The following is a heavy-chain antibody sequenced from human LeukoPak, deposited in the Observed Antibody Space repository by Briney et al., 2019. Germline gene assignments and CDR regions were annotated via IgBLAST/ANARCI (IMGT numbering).Heavy chain of an antibody. Sequence: GGLRLSSAAPGFTFNSSSMCLGRPAPGRGRGWVSTIYASGSATYYADSVKGRFTISRDNSKNTLYLQMNSLRGEDTAVYYCAKRFGGRPAADMSYYDQWGQGTLVTVSS. CDR1: GFTFNSSS. V-gene: IGHV3-23*01. CDR3: AKRFGGRPAADMSYYDQ. CDR2: IYASGSAT. J-gene: IGHJ4*02. D-gene: IGHD2-2*01.